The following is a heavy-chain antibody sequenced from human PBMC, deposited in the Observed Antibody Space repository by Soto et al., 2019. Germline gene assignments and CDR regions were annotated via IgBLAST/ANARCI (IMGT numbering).Heavy chain of an antibody. CDR1: GGTISSYA. J-gene: IGHJ5*02. Sequence: QVQLVQSGAEVKKPGSSVKVSCKESGGTISSYAIAWVRQAPGEGLEWMGGIVPIFGIANYAQKFQGRVAITADEATNTAYMELSSLRSDDTAVYYCAKAAQTRYNWNDLGNWFDPWGQGTLVIVSS. CDR2: IVPIFGIA. D-gene: IGHD1-1*01. V-gene: IGHV1-69*01. CDR3: AKAAQTRYNWNDLGNWFDP.